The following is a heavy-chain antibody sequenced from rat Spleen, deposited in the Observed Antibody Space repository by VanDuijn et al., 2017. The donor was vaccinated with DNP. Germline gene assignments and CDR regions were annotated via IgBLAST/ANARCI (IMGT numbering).Heavy chain of an antibody. CDR2: IRNSGNT. V-gene: IGHV3-1*01. CDR1: GYSITSNY. J-gene: IGHJ1*01. Sequence: EVQLQESGPGLVKPSQSLSLTCSVTGYSITSNYWAWIRKGPGNKMEWMGYIRNSGNTSYKPSLKSRISITRDTSKNQFFLHLNSVTAEDTATYYCARGDGSYYWSFDFWGPGTMVTVSS. CDR3: ARGDGSYYWSFDF. D-gene: IGHD1-12*02.